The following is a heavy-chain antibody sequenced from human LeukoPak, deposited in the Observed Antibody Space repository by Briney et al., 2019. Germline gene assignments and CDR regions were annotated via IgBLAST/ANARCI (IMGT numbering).Heavy chain of an antibody. V-gene: IGHV3-15*01. CDR1: GFTFSNAW. J-gene: IGHJ4*02. D-gene: IGHD3-9*01. Sequence: GGSLRLSCAASGFTFSNAWMSWVRQAPGKGLEWVGRIKSKTDGGTTDYAAPVKGRFTISRDDPKNTLYLQMNSLKTEDTAVYYCTTAVLRYFDWLLPFDYWGQGTLVTVSS. CDR2: IKSKTDGGTT. CDR3: TTAVLRYFDWLLPFDY.